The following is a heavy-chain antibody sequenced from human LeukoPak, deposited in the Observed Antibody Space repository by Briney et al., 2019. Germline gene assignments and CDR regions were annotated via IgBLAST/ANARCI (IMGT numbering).Heavy chain of an antibody. Sequence: GGSLRLSCAASGFTFSSYSMNWVRQAPGKGLEWVSSISSSSSYIYYADSVKGRFTISRGNSKNTLYLQMNSLRAEDTAVYYCAKYFASGSYYKLPHWGQGTLVTVSS. D-gene: IGHD3-10*01. CDR2: ISSSSSYI. V-gene: IGHV3-21*04. CDR1: GFTFSSYS. J-gene: IGHJ1*01. CDR3: AKYFASGSYYKLPH.